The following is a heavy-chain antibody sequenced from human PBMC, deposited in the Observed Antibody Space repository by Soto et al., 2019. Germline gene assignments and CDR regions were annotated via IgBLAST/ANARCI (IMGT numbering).Heavy chain of an antibody. D-gene: IGHD6-19*01. Sequence: ASVKVSCKASGYTFTSYAMHWVRQAPGQRLEWMGWINAGNGNTKYSQKFQGRVTMTTDTSTSTAYMELRSLRSDDTAVYYCARVDEAGVNYFDYWGQGTLVTVSS. V-gene: IGHV1-3*01. J-gene: IGHJ4*02. CDR2: INAGNGNT. CDR1: GYTFTSYA. CDR3: ARVDEAGVNYFDY.